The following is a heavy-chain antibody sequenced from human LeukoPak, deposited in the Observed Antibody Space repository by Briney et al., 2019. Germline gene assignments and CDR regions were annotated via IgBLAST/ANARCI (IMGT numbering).Heavy chain of an antibody. CDR3: ARDGFYYDILTGYYPPGYFDY. Sequence: SETLSLTCTVSGGSISSGNYYWSWIRQPAGKGLEWIGRIYTSGSTNYNPSLKSRVTMSVDTSKNQFSLKLSSVTAADTAVYYCARDGFYYDILTGYYPPGYFDYWGQGTLVTVSS. CDR1: GGSISSGNYY. CDR2: IYTSGST. D-gene: IGHD3-9*01. V-gene: IGHV4-61*02. J-gene: IGHJ4*02.